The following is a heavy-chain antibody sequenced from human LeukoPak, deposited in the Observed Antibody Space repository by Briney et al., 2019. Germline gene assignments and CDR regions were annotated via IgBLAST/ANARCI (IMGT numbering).Heavy chain of an antibody. CDR2: ISSSSSYI. Sequence: GGSLRLSCVASGFTFSTYSMNWVRQAPGKGLEWVSSISSSSSYIYYADSVKGRFTISRDNAKNSLYLQMNSLRAEDTAVYYCAREWYYYYYMDVWGKGTTVTVSS. J-gene: IGHJ6*03. CDR3: AREWYYYYYMDV. CDR1: GFTFSTYS. V-gene: IGHV3-21*01.